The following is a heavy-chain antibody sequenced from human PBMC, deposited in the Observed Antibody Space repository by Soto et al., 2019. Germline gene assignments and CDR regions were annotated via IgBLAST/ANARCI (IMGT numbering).Heavy chain of an antibody. V-gene: IGHV4-39*01. CDR2: IYYSGST. CDR1: GGSISSSSYY. J-gene: IGHJ6*02. CDR3: ASQFGGSYYVYYYYDGMDV. D-gene: IGHD1-26*01. Sequence: QLLESGPGLVKPSETLSLTCTVSGGSISSSSYYWGWIRQPPGKGLEWIGSIYYSGSTYYNPSLKSRVTISVDTSKNQFSLKLSFVTAADTAVYYCASQFGGSYYVYYYYDGMDVWGQGPTVTVSS.